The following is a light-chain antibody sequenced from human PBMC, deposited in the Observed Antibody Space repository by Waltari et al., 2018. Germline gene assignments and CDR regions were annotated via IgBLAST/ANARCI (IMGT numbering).Light chain of an antibody. CDR1: SSDVGGHNY. J-gene: IGLJ2*01. CDR3: SSYAGSNNLGV. CDR2: EVT. Sequence: QSALPQPPSASGSPGPSVTISCPGTSSDVGGHNYVSWQQQHPGNAPKLMIYEVTKRPSWFPVRFSGSKSGNTASLTVSGLQAEDEADYYCSSYAGSNNLGVFGGGTKLTVL. V-gene: IGLV2-8*01.